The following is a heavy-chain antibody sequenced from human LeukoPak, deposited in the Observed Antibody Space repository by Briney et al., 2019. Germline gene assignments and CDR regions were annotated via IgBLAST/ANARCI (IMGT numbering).Heavy chain of an antibody. CDR2: IIPIFGTA. CDR1: GGTFSSYA. J-gene: IGHJ4*02. V-gene: IGHV1-69*13. D-gene: IGHD1-26*01. CDR3: ASWWEPNGRNYYFDY. Sequence: SVKVSCKASGGTFSSYAISWVRQAPGQGLEWMGGIIPIFGTANYAQKFQGRVTITADESTSTAYMELSSLRSEDTAVYYCASWWEPNGRNYYFDYWGQGTLVTVSS.